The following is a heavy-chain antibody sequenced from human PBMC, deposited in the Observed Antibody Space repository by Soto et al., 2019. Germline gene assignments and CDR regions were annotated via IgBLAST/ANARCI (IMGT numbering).Heavy chain of an antibody. J-gene: IGHJ4*02. CDR1: GASFSGYY. CDR2: INHSGVT. V-gene: IGHV4-34*01. CDR3: ARGGIKYFPPSGY. D-gene: IGHD5-12*01. Sequence: QVQLQQWGAGLLKPSETLSLTCAVYGASFSGYYWSWVRQPAGKGLEWIGEINHSGVTNYNPSLESRLSISADTSKNQFSLKLSSVTASDTAVYYCARGGIKYFPPSGYWGRGTLVTVSS.